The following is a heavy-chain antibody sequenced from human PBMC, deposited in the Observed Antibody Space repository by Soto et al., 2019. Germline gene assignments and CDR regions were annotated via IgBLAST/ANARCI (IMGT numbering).Heavy chain of an antibody. V-gene: IGHV4-30-2*01. CDR2: IDHSGST. CDR1: GGSIGSGGYS. J-gene: IGHJ4*02. CDR3: ARDPSGSGPNFDY. D-gene: IGHD3-10*01. Sequence: SVTLSLTCAVSGGSIGSGGYSWSWIRQPPGKGLEWIGYIDHSGSTYYNPSLKSRVTISVDTSKNQLSLKLSSVTAADTAVYYCARDPSGSGPNFDYWGQGALVTVSS.